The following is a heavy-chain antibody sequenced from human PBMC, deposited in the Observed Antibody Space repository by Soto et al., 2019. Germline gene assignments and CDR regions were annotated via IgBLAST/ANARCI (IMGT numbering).Heavy chain of an antibody. Sequence: GSLRLSCAASGFTFSSYAMHWVRQAPGKGLEWVAVISYDGSNKYYADSVKGRFTISRDNSKNTLYLQMNSLRAEDTAVYYCARGQESIFVVVIPGYYGMDVRGQGTTVTVSS. CDR1: GFTFSSYA. CDR3: ARGQESIFVVVIPGYYGMDV. CDR2: ISYDGSNK. V-gene: IGHV3-30-3*01. D-gene: IGHD3-3*01. J-gene: IGHJ6*02.